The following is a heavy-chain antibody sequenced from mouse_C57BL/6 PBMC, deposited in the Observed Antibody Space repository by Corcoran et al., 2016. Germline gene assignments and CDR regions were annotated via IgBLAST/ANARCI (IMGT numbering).Heavy chain of an antibody. D-gene: IGHD2-5*01. CDR1: GFTFTDYY. CDR2: VYPYNGGT. Sequence: EVQLQQSGPVLVKPGPSVKISCKASGFTFTDYYMHWVKQSHGKSLEWIGLVYPYNGGTSYNQKFKGKATLTVDTSSSTASRELNSLTSEDSAVYDCARADGSSYYSNYVIAYWGQGMLVTVSA. CDR3: ARADGSSYYSNYVIAY. J-gene: IGHJ3*01. V-gene: IGHV1-36*01.